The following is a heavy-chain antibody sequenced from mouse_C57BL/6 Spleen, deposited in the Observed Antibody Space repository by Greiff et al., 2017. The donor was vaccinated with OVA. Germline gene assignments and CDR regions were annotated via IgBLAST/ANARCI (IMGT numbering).Heavy chain of an antibody. J-gene: IGHJ4*01. V-gene: IGHV1-22*01. CDR2: INPNNGGT. Sequence: VHVKQSGPELVKPGASVKMSCKASGYTFTDYNMHWVKQSHGKSLEWIGYINPNNGGTSYNQKFKGKATLTVNKSSSTAYMELRSLTSEDSAVYYCARSDYAMDYWGQGTSVTVSS. CDR3: ARSDYAMDY. CDR1: GYTFTDYN.